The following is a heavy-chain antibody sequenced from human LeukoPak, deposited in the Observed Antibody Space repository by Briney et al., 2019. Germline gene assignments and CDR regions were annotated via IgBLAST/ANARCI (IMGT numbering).Heavy chain of an antibody. V-gene: IGHV3-23*01. CDR3: AKDGGAYGSGSYYS. J-gene: IGHJ5*02. D-gene: IGHD3-10*01. Sequence: GGSLRLSCAASGFTFSSYAMSWVRQAPGRGLEWVSAITGSGGNTYYANSVKGRFTISRDNPKNTLYLQMNTLRVEDTAVHYCAKDGGAYGSGSYYSWGQGTLVTVSS. CDR2: ITGSGGNT. CDR1: GFTFSSYA.